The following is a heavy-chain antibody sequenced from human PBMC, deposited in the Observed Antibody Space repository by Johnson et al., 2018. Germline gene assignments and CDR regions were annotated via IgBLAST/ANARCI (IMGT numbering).Heavy chain of an antibody. J-gene: IGHJ3*01. CDR3: AKDKVTIFGLVIAAGPSV. D-gene: IGHD3-3*01. Sequence: QVQLVESGGGLVKPGGSLRLSCAASGFTFNDHYMSWIRQAPGKGLEWLSYISSSGYTIYYADSVKGRFTISRDNTKNSLYLQMNSLRAEGTAVYYCAKDKVTIFGLVIAAGPSVWGQGTMVTVSS. CDR2: ISSSGYTI. CDR1: GFTFNDHY. V-gene: IGHV3-11*01.